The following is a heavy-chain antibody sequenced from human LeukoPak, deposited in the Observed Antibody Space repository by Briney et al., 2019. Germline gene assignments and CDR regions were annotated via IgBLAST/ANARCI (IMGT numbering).Heavy chain of an antibody. V-gene: IGHV3-49*04. CDR2: IRSKAYRGTT. Sequence: GGSLRLSCTGSGLTFGDHAMSWVRQAPGKGLEWVGFIRSKAYRGTTEYAASVKGRFTISRDDSASIAYLQMNSLRTEDTAVYYCARGPIQLWIHNAMDVWGQGTTVTVSS. J-gene: IGHJ6*02. D-gene: IGHD5-18*01. CDR1: GLTFGDHA. CDR3: ARGPIQLWIHNAMDV.